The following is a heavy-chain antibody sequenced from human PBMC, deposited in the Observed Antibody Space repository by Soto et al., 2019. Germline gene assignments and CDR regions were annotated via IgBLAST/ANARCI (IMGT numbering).Heavy chain of an antibody. D-gene: IGHD4-17*01. J-gene: IGHJ6*03. CDR3: ARDLGLRSAGALYYSYMDV. Sequence: QVRLQQWGAGLLKPSETLSLTCAVYGGSFSGYYWNWIRQAPGKGLEWIGEIDHSGSTKYNPSLKRRATISVDTSKNQFSLKVSSVTAADTAVYYCARDLGLRSAGALYYSYMDVWGKGTTVTVSS. CDR1: GGSFSGYY. V-gene: IGHV4-34*01. CDR2: IDHSGST.